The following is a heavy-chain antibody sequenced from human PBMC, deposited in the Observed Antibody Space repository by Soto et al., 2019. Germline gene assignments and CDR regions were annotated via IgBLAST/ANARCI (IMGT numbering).Heavy chain of an antibody. Sequence: QITLKESGPTLVKPTQPLTLTCTLSGFSLSTSGVGVGWIRQSPGEAREWRALMYWDDEKRYSPSLTSRLTITKDTSNNQVAITLTDMADVDTASYYCAPRRKTDYDLLAGYSTNWFDPWGQGALVIFAS. J-gene: IGHJ5*02. V-gene: IGHV2-5*02. CDR2: MYWDDEK. CDR3: APRRKTDYDLLAGYSTNWFDP. D-gene: IGHD3-9*01. CDR1: GFSLSTSGVG.